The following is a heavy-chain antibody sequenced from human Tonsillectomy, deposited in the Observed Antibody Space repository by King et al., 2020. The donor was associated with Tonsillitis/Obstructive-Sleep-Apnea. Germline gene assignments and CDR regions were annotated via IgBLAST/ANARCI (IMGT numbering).Heavy chain of an antibody. V-gene: IGHV4-4*07. CDR3: ARGTHCSGCSCYPGNFDY. CDR2: IYTSGST. J-gene: IGHJ4*02. D-gene: IGHD2-15*01. CDR1: GGSISSYY. Sequence: VQLQESGPGLVKPSETLSLTCTVSGGSISSYYWSWIRQPAGKGLEWIGRIYTSGSTNYNPSLKSRVTMSVDTSKNQFSLKLSSVTAADTAVYYCARGTHCSGCSCYPGNFDYWGQGTLVTVSS.